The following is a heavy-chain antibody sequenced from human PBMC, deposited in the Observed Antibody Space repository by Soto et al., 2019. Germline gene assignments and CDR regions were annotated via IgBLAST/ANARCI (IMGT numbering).Heavy chain of an antibody. Sequence: QVQLVESGGGLVKPGGSLRLSYAASGFTLSDYYMSWIRQAPGKGLEWLSYISGSGNSIYYAESVKGRFTISRDSAKKSLFLQMDSLRAEDTAVYYCSRLGSGRSVDSWGQGTLVTVSS. CDR3: SRLGSGRSVDS. J-gene: IGHJ4*02. D-gene: IGHD6-19*01. CDR2: ISGSGNSI. V-gene: IGHV3-11*01. CDR1: GFTLSDYY.